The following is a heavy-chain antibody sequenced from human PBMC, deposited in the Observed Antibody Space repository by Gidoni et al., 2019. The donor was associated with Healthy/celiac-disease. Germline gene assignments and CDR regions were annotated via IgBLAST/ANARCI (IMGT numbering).Heavy chain of an antibody. J-gene: IGHJ4*02. D-gene: IGHD3-10*01. CDR1: GFTFSSYG. Sequence: QVQLVESGGGVVQPGRSLRLSCAASGFTFSSYGMHWVRQAPGKGLEWVAVISYDGSNKYYADSVKGRFTISRDNSKNTLYLQMNSLRAEDTAVYYCAKEENGWFGHYFDYWGQGTLVTVSS. CDR2: ISYDGSNK. V-gene: IGHV3-30*18. CDR3: AKEENGWFGHYFDY.